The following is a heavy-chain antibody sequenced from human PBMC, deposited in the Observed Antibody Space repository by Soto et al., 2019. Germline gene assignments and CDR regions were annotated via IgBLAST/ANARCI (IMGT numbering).Heavy chain of an antibody. J-gene: IGHJ4*02. Sequence: GGSLRLSCAASGFTFDDYAMHWVRQAPGKGLEWVSGISWNSGSIGYADSVKGRFTISRDNAKNSLYLQMNSPRAEDTALYYCAKDSCSGGSCYEDYWGQGTLVTVSS. CDR1: GFTFDDYA. D-gene: IGHD2-15*01. CDR3: AKDSCSGGSCYEDY. V-gene: IGHV3-9*01. CDR2: ISWNSGSI.